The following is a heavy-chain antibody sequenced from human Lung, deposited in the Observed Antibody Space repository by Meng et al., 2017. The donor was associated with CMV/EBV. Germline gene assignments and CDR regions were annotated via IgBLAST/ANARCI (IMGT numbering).Heavy chain of an antibody. CDR2: ISSSSSYI. Sequence: GESLKISCAASGFTFSSYSMNWVRQAPGKGLEWVSSISSSSSYIYYADSVKGRFTISRDNAKNSLYLQMNSLRAEDTAVYYCARDSSSSYYYYGMDVWGQGTXVTV. CDR3: ARDSSSSYYYYGMDV. D-gene: IGHD6-6*01. CDR1: GFTFSSYS. V-gene: IGHV3-21*01. J-gene: IGHJ6*02.